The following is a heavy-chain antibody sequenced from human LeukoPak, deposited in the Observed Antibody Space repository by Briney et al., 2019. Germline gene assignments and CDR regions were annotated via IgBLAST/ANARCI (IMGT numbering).Heavy chain of an antibody. J-gene: IGHJ4*02. D-gene: IGHD5-18*01. V-gene: IGHV1-18*01. CDR2: ISGSNGNT. Sequence: ASVKVSCKASGYTFTRYGMSWVRQAPGQGLEWMGWISGSNGNTNYAQKLQGRVTMTTDTSTGTAYMELRSLRSDDTAVYYCAITPGGYLHFDYWGQGTLVTVSS. CDR1: GYTFTRYG. CDR3: AITPGGYLHFDY.